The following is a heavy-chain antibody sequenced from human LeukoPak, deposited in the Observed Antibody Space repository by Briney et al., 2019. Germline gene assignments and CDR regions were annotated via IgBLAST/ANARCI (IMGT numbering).Heavy chain of an antibody. D-gene: IGHD5-18*01. V-gene: IGHV4-39*07. Sequence: SETLSLTCTVSGGSISSSSYYWGWIRQPPGKGLERFGSIYYSGSTYYNPSLKSRVTISVDTSKNQFSLKLSSVTAADTAVYYCASIYSYGSMGAFDIWGQGTMVTVSS. CDR2: IYYSGST. CDR1: GGSISSSSYY. J-gene: IGHJ3*02. CDR3: ASIYSYGSMGAFDI.